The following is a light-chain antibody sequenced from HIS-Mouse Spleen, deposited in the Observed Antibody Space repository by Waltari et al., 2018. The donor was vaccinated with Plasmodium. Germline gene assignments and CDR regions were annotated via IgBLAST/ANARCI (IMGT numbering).Light chain of an antibody. V-gene: IGLV2-23*01. CDR3: CSYAGSRMV. CDR2: EGS. J-gene: IGLJ2*01. Sequence: QSALTQPASVSGSPGQSITISCTGTSSDVGSYNLVSWYQQHPGKAPNLMIYEGSKRASGVSNRFSGSKSGNTASLTISGLQAEDEADYYCCSYAGSRMVFGGGTKLTVL. CDR1: SSDVGSYNL.